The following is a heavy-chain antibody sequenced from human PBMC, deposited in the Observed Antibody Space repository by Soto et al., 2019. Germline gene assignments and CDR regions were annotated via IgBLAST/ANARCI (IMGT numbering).Heavy chain of an antibody. V-gene: IGHV2-70*01. J-gene: IGHJ4*02. CDR2: IDWDDDK. CDR1: GFSLSTSGMF. CDR3: AWTRYYYDSSGYYSHFDY. Sequence: SGPTLVNPTQTLTLTCTFSGFSLSTSGMFVSWIRQPPGKALEWLALIDWDDDKYYSTSLKTRLTISKDTSKNQVVLTMTNMDPVDKATYYCAWTRYYYDSSGYYSHFDYGGQGTLVTVSS. D-gene: IGHD3-22*01.